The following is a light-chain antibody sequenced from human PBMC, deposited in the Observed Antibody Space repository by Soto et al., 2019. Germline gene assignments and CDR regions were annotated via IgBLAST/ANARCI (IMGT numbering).Light chain of an antibody. CDR3: GTWDSSLSNGV. CDR2: DNY. J-gene: IGLJ3*02. V-gene: IGLV1-51*01. Sequence: QSVLTQPPSASGTPGQRVNISCSGSNSDIGSNSVYWYQKLPGMAPKLLIYDNYKRPSGIPDRFSGSRSGTSATLGITGLQTGDEADYYCGTWDSSLSNGVFGGGTKLTVL. CDR1: NSDIGSNS.